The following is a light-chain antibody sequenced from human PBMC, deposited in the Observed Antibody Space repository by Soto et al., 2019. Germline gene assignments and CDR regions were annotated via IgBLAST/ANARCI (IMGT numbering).Light chain of an antibody. V-gene: IGKV3-20*01. J-gene: IGKJ1*01. CDR1: QSFTTSQ. Sequence: PGERATLFCRASQSFTTSQLARYQQRPGQAPRVLIFGASRRATGIPDRFSGSGSGTDFTLTISRLEPEDSAVYYCQQYASSPRTFGQGTTVEIK. CDR2: GAS. CDR3: QQYASSPRT.